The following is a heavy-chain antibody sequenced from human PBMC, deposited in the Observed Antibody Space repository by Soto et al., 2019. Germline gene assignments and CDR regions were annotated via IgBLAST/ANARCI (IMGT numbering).Heavy chain of an antibody. D-gene: IGHD6-19*01. Sequence: GGSLRLSCAASGFTFSSYAMSWVRQAPGKGLEWVSAISGSGGSTYYADSVKGRFTISRDNSKNTLYLQMNSLRAEDTAVYYCAKRVSSGWYGGYNWFDPWGQGTLVTVSS. CDR1: GFTFSSYA. J-gene: IGHJ5*02. CDR3: AKRVSSGWYGGYNWFDP. CDR2: ISGSGGST. V-gene: IGHV3-23*01.